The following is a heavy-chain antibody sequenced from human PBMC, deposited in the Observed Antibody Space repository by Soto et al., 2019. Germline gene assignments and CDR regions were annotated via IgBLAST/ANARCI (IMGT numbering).Heavy chain of an antibody. V-gene: IGHV1-24*01. CDR3: ATGPRRSGSYYQVFDY. Sequence: ASVKVSCKVSGYTLTELSMHWVRQAPGKGLEWMGGFDPEDGETIYAQKFQGRVTMTEDTSTDTAYMELSSLRSEDTAVYYCATGPRRSGSYYQVFDYWGQGTLVTVFS. CDR2: FDPEDGET. CDR1: GYTLTELS. D-gene: IGHD1-26*01. J-gene: IGHJ4*02.